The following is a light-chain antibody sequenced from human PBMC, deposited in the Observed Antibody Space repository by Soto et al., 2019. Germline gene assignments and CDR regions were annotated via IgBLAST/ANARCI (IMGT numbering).Light chain of an antibody. CDR1: RSDVGVYNY. CDR3: CSYGGGYTPLV. J-gene: IGLJ2*01. V-gene: IGLV2-11*01. Sequence: QSALTQPRSVSASPGQSVTLSCTGSRSDVGVYNYVSWYQQHPGKAPKLMIYDVSKRPSGVPGRFSGSKSGNTASLTISGLQAEDGADYYCCSYGGGYTPLVFGGGTKVTVL. CDR2: DVS.